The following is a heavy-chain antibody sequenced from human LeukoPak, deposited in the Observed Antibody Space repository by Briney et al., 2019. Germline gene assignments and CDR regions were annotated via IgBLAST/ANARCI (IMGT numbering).Heavy chain of an antibody. J-gene: IGHJ4*02. Sequence: SDTLSLTCGVSGDSISTNNWWTWVRQPPGKGLEWIGQIYHSGSTNYNPSLKSRVTISVDRSKNQFSLKLSSVTAADTAVYYCARMGVVGAPGSFDYWGQGTLVTVSS. D-gene: IGHD1-26*01. V-gene: IGHV4-4*02. CDR2: IYHSGST. CDR3: ARMGVVGAPGSFDY. CDR1: GDSISTNNW.